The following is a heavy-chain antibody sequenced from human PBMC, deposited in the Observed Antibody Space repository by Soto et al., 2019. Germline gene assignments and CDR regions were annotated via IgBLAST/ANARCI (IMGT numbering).Heavy chain of an antibody. CDR2: IYYSGST. CDR3: ARDLRGVAAAPPGYYGMDV. Sequence: SETLSLTCTVSGGSISSGDYYWSWIRQPPGKGLEWIGYIYYSGSTYYNPSLKSRVTISVDTSKNQFSLKLSSVTAADTAVYYCARDLRGVAAAPPGYYGMDVWGQGTTVT. D-gene: IGHD6-13*01. V-gene: IGHV4-30-4*01. J-gene: IGHJ6*02. CDR1: GGSISSGDYY.